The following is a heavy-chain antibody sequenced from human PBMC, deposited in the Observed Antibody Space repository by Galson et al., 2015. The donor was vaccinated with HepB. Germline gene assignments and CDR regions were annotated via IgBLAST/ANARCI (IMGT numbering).Heavy chain of an antibody. CDR2: INPSGGST. CDR1: GYTFTSYY. D-gene: IGHD4-17*01. V-gene: IGHV1-46*01. CDR3: ARDGPYGRYWFDP. J-gene: IGHJ5*02. Sequence: SVKVSCKASGYTFTSYYMHWVRQAPGQGLEWMGIINPSGGSTSYAQKFQGRVTITADESTSTAYMELSSLRSEDTAVYYCARDGPYGRYWFDPWGQGTLVTVSS.